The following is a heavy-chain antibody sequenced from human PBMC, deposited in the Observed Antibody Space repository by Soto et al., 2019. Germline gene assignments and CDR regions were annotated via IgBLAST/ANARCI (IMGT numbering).Heavy chain of an antibody. D-gene: IGHD3-3*01. CDR3: ARGRSGDFWSGYQPSGWFDP. V-gene: IGHV1-8*01. CDR1: GYTFTSYD. Sequence: ASVKVSCKASGYTFTSYDINWVRQATGQGLEWMGWMNPNSGNTGYAQKFQGRVTMTRNTSISTAYVELSSLRSEDTAVYYCARGRSGDFWSGYQPSGWFDPWGQGTLVTVSS. CDR2: MNPNSGNT. J-gene: IGHJ5*02.